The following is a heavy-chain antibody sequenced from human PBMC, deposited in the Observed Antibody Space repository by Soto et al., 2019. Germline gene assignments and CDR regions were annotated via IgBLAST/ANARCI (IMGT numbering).Heavy chain of an antibody. V-gene: IGHV3-21*01. CDR2: ISSSSSYI. D-gene: IGHD3-3*01. CDR3: ARDNAFWSGYYEVVGTVMDV. J-gene: IGHJ6*03. CDR1: GFTFSSYS. Sequence: GGSLRLSCAASGFTFSSYSMNWVRQAPGKGLEWVSSISSSSSYIYYADSVKGRFTISRDNAKNSLYLKMNSLRAEDTAVYYCARDNAFWSGYYEVVGTVMDVWGKGTTVTVSS.